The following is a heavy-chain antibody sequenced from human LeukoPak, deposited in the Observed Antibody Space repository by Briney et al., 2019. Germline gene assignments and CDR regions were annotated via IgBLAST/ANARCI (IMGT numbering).Heavy chain of an antibody. CDR3: ARDGRLASGDVLRYFDWLGIGDYYYGMDV. V-gene: IGHV3-74*01. J-gene: IGHJ6*02. CDR1: GFTFSSYW. D-gene: IGHD3-9*01. Sequence: GGSLRLSCAASGFTFSSYWMHWVRQAPGKGLVWVSRINGDGGSTTYADSVKGRFTISRDNAKNTLYLQMNSLRAEDTAVYYCARDGRLASGDVLRYFDWLGIGDYYYGMDVWGQGTTVTVSS. CDR2: INGDGGST.